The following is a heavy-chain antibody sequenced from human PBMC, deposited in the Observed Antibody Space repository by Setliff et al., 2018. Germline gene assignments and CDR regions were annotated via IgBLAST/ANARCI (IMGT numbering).Heavy chain of an antibody. Sequence: SETLSLTCAVYGASFSGTYCSWIRQAPGKGPEWIEEINHRGSTNYSPALRSRVTMSVDSSKKQLSLRLSTVTAADTAVYFCARDPGFHSGTWCLGDWGQGTQVTVSS. D-gene: IGHD2-8*01. J-gene: IGHJ4*02. CDR3: ARDPGFHSGTWCLGD. CDR1: GASFSGTY. V-gene: IGHV4-34*01. CDR2: INHRGST.